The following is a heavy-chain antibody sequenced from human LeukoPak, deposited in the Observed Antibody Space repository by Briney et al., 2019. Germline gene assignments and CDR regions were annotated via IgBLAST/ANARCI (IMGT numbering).Heavy chain of an antibody. Sequence: SETLSLTCVVYGGSFSGYYWSWIRQPPGKGLEWIGEINHSGSTNYNPSLKSRVTISVDTSKNQFSLKLSSVTAADTAVYYCARGERYYDSSGYPYGNFDYWGQGTLVTVSS. J-gene: IGHJ4*02. CDR3: ARGERYYDSSGYPYGNFDY. V-gene: IGHV4-34*01. D-gene: IGHD3-22*01. CDR1: GGSFSGYY. CDR2: INHSGST.